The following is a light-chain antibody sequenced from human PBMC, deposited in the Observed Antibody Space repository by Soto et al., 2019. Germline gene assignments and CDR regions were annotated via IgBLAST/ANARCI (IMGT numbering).Light chain of an antibody. J-gene: IGKJ5*01. V-gene: IGKV1-5*03. CDR1: QTISSW. CDR3: QQYNNWPFIT. CDR2: KAS. Sequence: GDRVTITCRASQTISSWLAWYQQKPGKAPKLLIYKASTLKSGVPSRFSGSGSGTEFTLTISSLQSEDFAVYYCQQYNNWPFITFGQGTRLEIK.